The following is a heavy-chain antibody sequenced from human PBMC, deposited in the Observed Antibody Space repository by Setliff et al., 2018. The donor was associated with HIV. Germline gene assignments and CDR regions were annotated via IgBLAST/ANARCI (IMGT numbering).Heavy chain of an antibody. J-gene: IGHJ4*02. CDR1: GGTFSSHA. V-gene: IGHV1-69*13. CDR3: ARVGFSSRHTGHFFDS. CDR2: IIPIFGTA. Sequence: SVKVSCKASGGTFSSHAISWVRQAPGQGLEWMGGIIPIFGTANYAQKFQGRVTITADESTSTAYMKLSSLRSEDTAVYYCARVGFSSRHTGHFFDSWGQGTLVTVSS. D-gene: IGHD5-18*01.